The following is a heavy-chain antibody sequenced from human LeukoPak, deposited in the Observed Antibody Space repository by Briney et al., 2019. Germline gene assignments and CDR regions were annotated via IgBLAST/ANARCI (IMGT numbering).Heavy chain of an antibody. J-gene: IGHJ3*02. CDR3: ARVDDYVWGSYRLRGDAFDI. D-gene: IGHD3-16*02. Sequence: ASVKVSCKASGYTFTSYYMHWVRQAPGQGLEWMGIINPSGGSTSYAQKFQGRVTMTRDTSTSTVYMELSSLRSEDTAVYYCARVDDYVWGSYRLRGDAFDIWGQGTMVTVSS. CDR2: INPSGGST. CDR1: GYTFTSYY. V-gene: IGHV1-46*01.